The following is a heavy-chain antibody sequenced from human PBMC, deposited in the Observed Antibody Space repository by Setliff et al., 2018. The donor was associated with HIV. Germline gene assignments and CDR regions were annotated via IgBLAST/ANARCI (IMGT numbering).Heavy chain of an antibody. CDR1: GYTFSSYG. V-gene: IGHV1-18*01. J-gene: IGHJ1*01. CDR2: ISAYNGNT. CDR3: ARDLFTSGYSSAAY. D-gene: IGHD3-22*01. Sequence: ASVKVSCKASGYTFSSYGISWVRQAPGQGVEWMGWISAYNGNTNYAQKLQGRVTMTTDTSTSTAYMELSSLRSEDTAIYYCARDLFTSGYSSAAYWGQGSLVTVSS.